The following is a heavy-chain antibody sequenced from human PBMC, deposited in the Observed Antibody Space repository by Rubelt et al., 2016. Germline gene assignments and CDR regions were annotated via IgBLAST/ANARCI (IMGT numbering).Heavy chain of an antibody. Sequence: QVPGKGLVWVSRINSDGSSTSYVDSVKGRFTISRDNAKNTLYLQMNSLRDEDTPVYYCARGSYYFDYWGQGTLVTVSS. CDR3: ARGSYYFDY. D-gene: IGHD2-21*01. V-gene: IGHV3-74*01. CDR2: INSDGSST. J-gene: IGHJ4*02.